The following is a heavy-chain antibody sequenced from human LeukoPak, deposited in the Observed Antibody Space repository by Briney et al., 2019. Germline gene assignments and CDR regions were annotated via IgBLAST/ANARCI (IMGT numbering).Heavy chain of an antibody. V-gene: IGHV4-39*01. CDR2: ISYSGTT. CDR3: LRHPRPYSSGWYYFDY. CDR1: GGSISGSSYC. D-gene: IGHD6-19*01. Sequence: SETLSLTCTVSGGSISGSSYCWGWIRQPPEKGLEWIGSISYSGTTYYNLSLKSRVTISADTSKNQFSLKLSSVTAADTAVYYCLRHPRPYSSGWYYFDYWGQGTLVTVSS. J-gene: IGHJ4*02.